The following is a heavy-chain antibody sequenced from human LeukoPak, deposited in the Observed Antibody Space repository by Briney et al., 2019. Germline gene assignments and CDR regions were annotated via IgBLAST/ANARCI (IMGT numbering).Heavy chain of an antibody. D-gene: IGHD5-12*01. CDR3: AREGGYSGYLDY. CDR2: IYSTGST. CDR1: GGSITNYY. Sequence: PSETLSLTCNVSGGSITNYYWSWIRQPAGKGLEWIGRIYSTGSTNYTPSLKSRVTLSVDTSQSQFSLRLTSVTAADTAVYYCAREGGYSGYLDYWGHGALVTVSS. J-gene: IGHJ4*01. V-gene: IGHV4-4*07.